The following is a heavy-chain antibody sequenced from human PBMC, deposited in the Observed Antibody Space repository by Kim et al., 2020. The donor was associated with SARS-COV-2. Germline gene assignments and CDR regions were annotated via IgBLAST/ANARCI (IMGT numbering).Heavy chain of an antibody. V-gene: IGHV4-31*02. Sequence: YNPSLKSRVTISVDTSKNQFSLRLSSVTAADTAVYYCAGGSGYSSSSGDYWGQGTLVTVSS. D-gene: IGHD6-6*01. CDR3: AGGSGYSSSSGDY. J-gene: IGHJ4*02.